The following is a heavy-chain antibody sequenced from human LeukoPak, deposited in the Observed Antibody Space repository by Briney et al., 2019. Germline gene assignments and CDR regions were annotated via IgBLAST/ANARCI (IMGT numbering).Heavy chain of an antibody. V-gene: IGHV3-7*01. CDR2: IKQDGSEK. J-gene: IGHJ6*03. D-gene: IGHD3-22*01. CDR3: ARDLSADSSAGSHYYYYMDV. Sequence: GGSLRLSCAASGFTFSSYWMSWVRQAPGKGLEWVANIKQDGSEKYYVDSVKGRFTISRDNAKNSLYLQMNSLRAEDTAVYYCARDLSADSSAGSHYYYYMDVWGKGTTVTVSS. CDR1: GFTFSSYW.